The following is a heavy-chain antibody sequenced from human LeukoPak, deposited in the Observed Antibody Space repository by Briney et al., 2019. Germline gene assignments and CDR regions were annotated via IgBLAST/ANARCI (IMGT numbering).Heavy chain of an antibody. Sequence: SQTLSLTCTVSGGSISSGGHYWSWIRQPAGKGLEYLGRIYATGSTNYNPSLRSRVTISADTFMNHFSLKLSSVTAADTAVYYCARHGGRDSGSYYLAPPLFDYWGQGTLVTVSS. CDR2: IYATGST. V-gene: IGHV4-61*02. J-gene: IGHJ4*02. D-gene: IGHD3-10*01. CDR3: ARHGGRDSGSYYLAPPLFDY. CDR1: GGSISSGGHY.